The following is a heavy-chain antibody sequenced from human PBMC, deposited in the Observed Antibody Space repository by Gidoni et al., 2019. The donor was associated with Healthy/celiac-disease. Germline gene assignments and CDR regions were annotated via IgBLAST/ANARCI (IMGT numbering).Heavy chain of an antibody. CDR1: GGSISSYY. CDR3: ARTRRWFDP. Sequence: QVQLQESGPGLVKPSETLSLTCTVSGGSISSYYWSWIRQPPGKGLEWIGYIYYSGGTNYNPSLKGRITISVETSKNQFSLKPRSVTAADPGVYYCARTRRWFDPWGQGTLVTVSS. J-gene: IGHJ5*02. V-gene: IGHV4-59*01. CDR2: IYYSGGT.